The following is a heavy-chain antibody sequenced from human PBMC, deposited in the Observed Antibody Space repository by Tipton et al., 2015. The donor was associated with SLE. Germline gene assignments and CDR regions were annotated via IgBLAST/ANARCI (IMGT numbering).Heavy chain of an antibody. CDR2: IRSKAYGGTT. V-gene: IGHV3-49*04. CDR3: TSAQTPEYCSSTSCSDYYGMDV. D-gene: IGHD2-2*01. Sequence: SLRLSCTASGFTFGDYAMSWVRQAPGKGLEWVGFIRSKAYGGTTEYAASVKGRFTISRDDSKSIAYLQMNSLKTEDTAVYYCTSAQTPEYCSSTSCSDYYGMDVWGQGTTVTVSS. J-gene: IGHJ6*02. CDR1: GFTFGDYA.